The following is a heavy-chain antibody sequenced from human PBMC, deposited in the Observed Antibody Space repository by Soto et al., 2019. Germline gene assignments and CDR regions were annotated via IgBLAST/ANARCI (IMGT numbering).Heavy chain of an antibody. J-gene: IGHJ4*02. D-gene: IGHD6-19*01. Sequence: GGSLRLSCAASGFTFSSYWMHWVRQAPGKGLVWVSRINSDGSSTSYADSVKGRFTISRDNAKNTLYLQMNSLRAEDTAVYYCAREQRGLQGGYSSGWAFDYWGQGTLVTVSS. CDR2: INSDGSST. V-gene: IGHV3-74*01. CDR1: GFTFSSYW. CDR3: AREQRGLQGGYSSGWAFDY.